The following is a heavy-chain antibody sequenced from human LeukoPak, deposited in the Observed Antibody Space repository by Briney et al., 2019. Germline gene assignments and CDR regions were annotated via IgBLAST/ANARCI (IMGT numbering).Heavy chain of an antibody. CDR1: GGSINSHY. D-gene: IGHD1-1*01. J-gene: IGHJ4*02. CDR3: ARYRRDNTYFLDY. V-gene: IGHV4-59*11. Sequence: SETLSPTCIVSGGSINSHYWSWLRQPPGKGLEWIGFIHYSGNTNYNPSLKSRVSMSIDTSMNQFSLRLSSVTAADTAVYYCARYRRDNTYFLDYWGQGTLVTVFS. CDR2: IHYSGNT.